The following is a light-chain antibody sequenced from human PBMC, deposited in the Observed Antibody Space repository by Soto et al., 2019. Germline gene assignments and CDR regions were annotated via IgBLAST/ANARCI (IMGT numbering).Light chain of an antibody. J-gene: IGLJ2*01. CDR2: DHD. CDR3: GTWDSSLNAYVV. Sequence: QSVLTQPPSVSAAPGQEVTISCSGSSSNIGTNYISWYQQLPGTAPKLLIYDHDKRPSEIPDRFSGSKSGTSATLAITGLQAGDEADYYCGTWDSSLNAYVVFGGGTKLTVL. V-gene: IGLV1-51*01. CDR1: SSNIGTNY.